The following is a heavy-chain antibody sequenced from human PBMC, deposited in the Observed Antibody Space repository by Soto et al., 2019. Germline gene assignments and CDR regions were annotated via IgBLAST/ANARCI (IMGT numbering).Heavy chain of an antibody. CDR1: GGSISSSSYY. CDR2: IYYSGST. D-gene: IGHD2-2*01. V-gene: IGHV4-39*01. Sequence: SETLSLTCTVSGGSISSSSYYWGWIRQPPGKGLEWIGSIYYSGSTYYNPSLKSRVTISVDTSKNQFSLKLSSVTAADTAVYYCASHGGYCSSTSCYAGLYYWGQGTLVTVSS. J-gene: IGHJ4*02. CDR3: ASHGGYCSSTSCYAGLYY.